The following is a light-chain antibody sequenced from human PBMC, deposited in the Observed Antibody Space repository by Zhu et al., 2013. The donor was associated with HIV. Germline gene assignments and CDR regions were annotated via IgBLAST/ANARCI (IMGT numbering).Light chain of an antibody. CDR1: GSNIGAGYD. Sequence: QSVLTQSPTVSGAPGQTVTISCAGSGSNIGAGYDVHWYQQLPGGAPKLLIYANNNRPSGVPDRISGSKSGTSASLAITGLQAEDEADYYCQSFDRGLNGWVFGGGTKLTVL. CDR3: QSFDRGLNGWV. CDR2: ANN. J-gene: IGLJ3*02. V-gene: IGLV1-40*01.